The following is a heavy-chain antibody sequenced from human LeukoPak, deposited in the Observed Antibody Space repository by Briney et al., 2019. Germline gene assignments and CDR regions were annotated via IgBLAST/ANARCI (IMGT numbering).Heavy chain of an antibody. D-gene: IGHD2-2*01. CDR3: ARGTYCSSTSCFTNYYYYYYMDV. J-gene: IGHJ6*03. Sequence: WASVKVSCKASGYTFTSYGISWVRQAPGQGLEWMGWISAYNGNTNYAQKLQGRVTMTTDTSTSTAYMELRSLRSDDTAVYYCARGTYCSSTSCFTNYYYYYYMDVWAKGPRSPSP. CDR2: ISAYNGNT. CDR1: GYTFTSYG. V-gene: IGHV1-18*01.